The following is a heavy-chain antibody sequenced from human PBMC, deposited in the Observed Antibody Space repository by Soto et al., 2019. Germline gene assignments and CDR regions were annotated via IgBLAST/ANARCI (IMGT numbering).Heavy chain of an antibody. CDR2: INPNSGGT. CDR3: ARATVRGVYYYGKDV. D-gene: IGHD3-10*01. V-gene: IGHV1-2*04. J-gene: IGHJ6*02. Sequence: GASVKVSCKASGYTFTGYYMHWVRQAPGQGLEWMGWINPNSGGTNYAQKFQGWVTMTRDTSISTAYMELSRLRSDDTAVYYCARATVRGVYYYGKDVWGQGTTVTVSS. CDR1: GYTFTGYY.